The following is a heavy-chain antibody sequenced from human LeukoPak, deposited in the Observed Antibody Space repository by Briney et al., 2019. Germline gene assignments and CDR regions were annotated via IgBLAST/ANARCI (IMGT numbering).Heavy chain of an antibody. CDR2: MNPNSGNT. Sequence: ASAKVSCKASGYTFTNYDINWVRQASGQGLEWMGWMNPNSGNTGSAQKFQGRVTMTSNTSISTAYMELSSLRSEDTAVYYCARGLRREQQLLRAFDYWGQGTPVTVSS. CDR1: GYTFTNYD. D-gene: IGHD6-13*01. J-gene: IGHJ4*02. CDR3: ARGLRREQQLLRAFDY. V-gene: IGHV1-8*01.